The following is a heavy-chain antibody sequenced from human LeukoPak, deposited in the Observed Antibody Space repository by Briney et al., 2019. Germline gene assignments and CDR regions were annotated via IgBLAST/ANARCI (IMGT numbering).Heavy chain of an antibody. V-gene: IGHV4-34*01. CDR3: AGDGYNFNY. CDR1: GGSFSGYY. D-gene: IGHD5-24*01. J-gene: IGHJ4*02. CDR2: INHSGST. Sequence: SETLSLTCAVYGGSFSGYYWSWIRQPPGKGLEWIGEINHSGSTNYNPSLKSRVTISVDTSKNQFSLKLSSVTAADTAVYYCAGDGYNFNYWGQGTLVTVSS.